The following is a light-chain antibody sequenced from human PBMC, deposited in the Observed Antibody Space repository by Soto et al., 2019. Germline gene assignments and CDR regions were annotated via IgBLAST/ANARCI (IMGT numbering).Light chain of an antibody. Sequence: QSALTQPRSVSGSPGQSVTISCSGTSSDVGAYNLVSWYQQHPGKAPKLMIHDVSARPSGVPDRFSGSKSGNTASLTISGVQAEDEADYYCCSYAGRYTWLFGGGTKLTVL. CDR1: SSDVGAYNL. CDR2: DVS. V-gene: IGLV2-11*01. CDR3: CSYAGRYTWL. J-gene: IGLJ3*02.